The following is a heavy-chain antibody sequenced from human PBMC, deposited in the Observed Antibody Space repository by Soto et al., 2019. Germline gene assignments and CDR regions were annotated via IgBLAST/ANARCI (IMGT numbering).Heavy chain of an antibody. J-gene: IGHJ4*02. V-gene: IGHV3-7*03. CDR2: IKQDGSEK. D-gene: IGHD3-22*01. Sequence: GGSLRLSCAASGFTFSSYWMSWVRQAPGKGLEWVANIKQDGSEKYYVDSVKGRFTISRDNAKNSLYLQMNSLRAEDTAVYYCXRRASGFMIVVVTNYFDYWGQGTLVTVS. CDR3: XRRASGFMIVVVTNYFDY. CDR1: GFTFSSYW.